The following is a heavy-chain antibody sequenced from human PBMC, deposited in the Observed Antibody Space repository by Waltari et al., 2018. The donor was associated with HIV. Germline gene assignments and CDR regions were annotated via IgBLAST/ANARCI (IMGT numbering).Heavy chain of an antibody. J-gene: IGHJ5*02. D-gene: IGHD1-26*01. CDR3: ARDRVLLWGWFDP. V-gene: IGHV4-39*07. CDR2: IYYSGST. Sequence: QLQLQESGPGLVKPSETLSLTCTVSGGSISSSSYYWGWIRQPPGKGLEWIGSIYYSGSTYYNPSLKSRVTISVDTSKNQFSLKLSSVTAADTAVYYCARDRVLLWGWFDPWGQGTLVTVSS. CDR1: GGSISSSSYY.